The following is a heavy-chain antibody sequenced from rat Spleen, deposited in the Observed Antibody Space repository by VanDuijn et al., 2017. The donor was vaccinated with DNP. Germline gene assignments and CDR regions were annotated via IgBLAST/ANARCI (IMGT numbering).Heavy chain of an antibody. CDR2: IRYDGGTT. J-gene: IGHJ2*01. CDR3: VRWNSGHFDY. V-gene: IGHV5S13*01. D-gene: IGHD4-3*01. Sequence: EVHLVESGGGLVQPGRSLKLSCAASGFTFSNYGMAWIRQAPTKGLEWVAYIRYDGGTTKYGDSVKGRFTISRDNAKNTLYLQMNSLRSEDMATYYCVRWNSGHFDYWGQGVMVPVSS. CDR1: GFTFSNYG.